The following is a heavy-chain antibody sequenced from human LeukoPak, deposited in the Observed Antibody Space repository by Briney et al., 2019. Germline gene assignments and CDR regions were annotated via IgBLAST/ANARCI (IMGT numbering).Heavy chain of an antibody. CDR1: GFTFSSYS. Sequence: GGSLRLSCAASGFTFSSYSMNWVRQAPGKGLEWVSSISSSSSYMYYADSVKGRFTISRDNAKNSLYLQVNSLRAEDTAVYYRAREGTPNGMDVWGQGTTVTVSS. CDR2: ISSSSSYM. V-gene: IGHV3-21*01. CDR3: AREGTPNGMDV. J-gene: IGHJ6*02.